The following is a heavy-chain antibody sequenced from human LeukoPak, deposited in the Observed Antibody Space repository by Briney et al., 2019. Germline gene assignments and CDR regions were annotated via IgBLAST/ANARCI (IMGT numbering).Heavy chain of an antibody. CDR2: IYYSGST. J-gene: IGHJ5*02. CDR3: ARAVEDPEYYDILTGYPWSWFDP. Sequence: SETLSLTCTVSGGSISSYYWGWIRQPPGKGLEWIGYIYYSGSTNYNPSLKSRVTISVDTSKNQFSLKLSSVTAADTAVYYCARAVEDPEYYDILTGYPWSWFDPWGQGTLVTVSS. D-gene: IGHD3-9*01. V-gene: IGHV4-59*01. CDR1: GGSISSYY.